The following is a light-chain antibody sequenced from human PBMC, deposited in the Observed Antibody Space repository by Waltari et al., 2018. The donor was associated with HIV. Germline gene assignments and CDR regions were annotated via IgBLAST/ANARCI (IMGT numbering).Light chain of an antibody. CDR2: DAS. CDR3: QQRSNCFT. Sequence: EIVLTQSPATLSLSPGERATLSCRASQSVSSYLAWYQQKPGQAPRLLIYDASNRATGIPARFSGSGPGTDFTLTISSLEPEDFAVYYCQQRSNCFTFGQGTRLEIK. J-gene: IGKJ5*01. CDR1: QSVSSY. V-gene: IGKV3D-11*02.